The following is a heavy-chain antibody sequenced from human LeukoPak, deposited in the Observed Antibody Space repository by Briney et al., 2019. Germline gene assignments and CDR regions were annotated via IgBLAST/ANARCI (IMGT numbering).Heavy chain of an antibody. CDR1: GFTFSSYW. CDR2: IWYDGSNK. Sequence: GGSLRLSCAASGFTFSSYWMSWVRQAPGKGLEWVAVIWYDGSNKCYGDSVKGRFTISRDNPKNTLYLQMNSLRAEDTAVYYCAKRKYGSSGYTDYWGQGTLVTVSS. CDR3: AKRKYGSSGYTDY. D-gene: IGHD3-22*01. V-gene: IGHV3-33*06. J-gene: IGHJ4*02.